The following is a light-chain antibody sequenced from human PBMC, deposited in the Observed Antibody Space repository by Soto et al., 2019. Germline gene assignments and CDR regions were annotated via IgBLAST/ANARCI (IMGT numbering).Light chain of an antibody. CDR1: QSVSSN. V-gene: IGKV3-15*01. Sequence: EIVMTQSPATLSVSPGERATLSCRASQSVSSNLAWYQQKPGQAPRLLIYGASTRATGIPARFSGSGSGTEFTLTISSLQYEDFAVYYCQQYNNCHPFTCGPGTKVDIK. CDR3: QQYNNCHPFT. CDR2: GAS. J-gene: IGKJ3*01.